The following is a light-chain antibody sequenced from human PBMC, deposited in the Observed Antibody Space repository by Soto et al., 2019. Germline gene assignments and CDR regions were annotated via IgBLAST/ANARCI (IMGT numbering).Light chain of an antibody. Sequence: DIVMTQSPDSLAVSLGERVTINCKSSQSVLYSSNNRNYLAWFQQKPGQPPKLLIYWASTRESGVPDRFSGSGSGTDFTLTISGLQAEDVAVYYCQQYYNTPLTFGGRTKVEI. CDR3: QQYYNTPLT. V-gene: IGKV4-1*01. CDR2: WAS. J-gene: IGKJ4*01. CDR1: QSVLYSSNNRNY.